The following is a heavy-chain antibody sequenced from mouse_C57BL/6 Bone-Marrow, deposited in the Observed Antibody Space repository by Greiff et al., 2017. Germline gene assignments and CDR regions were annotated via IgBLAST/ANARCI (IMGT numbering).Heavy chain of an antibody. CDR1: GYTFTSYW. J-gene: IGHJ4*01. Sequence: VQLQQSGAELVRPGSSVKLSCKASGYTFTSYWMDWVKQRPGQGLEWIGNIYPSDSETHYNQKFKDKATLTVDKSSSTAYMQLSSLTSEDSAVYYCARIYYEDYYAMDYWGQGTSVTVSS. D-gene: IGHD2-4*01. V-gene: IGHV1-61*01. CDR3: ARIYYEDYYAMDY. CDR2: IYPSDSET.